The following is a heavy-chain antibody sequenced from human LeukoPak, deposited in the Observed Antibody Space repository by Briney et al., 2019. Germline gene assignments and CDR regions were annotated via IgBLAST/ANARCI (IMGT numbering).Heavy chain of an antibody. Sequence: GRSLRLSCAASGFTFSSYAMNWVRQAPGKGLEWVSSISTSPSSTYYTDSVKGRFTISRDNAKNSLYLQMNSLRDEDTAVYYCARGGTYCFDGCYGTKYWGQGTLVTVSS. CDR1: GFTFSSYA. D-gene: IGHD2-21*02. V-gene: IGHV3-21*06. CDR2: ISTSPSST. CDR3: ARGGTYCFDGCYGTKY. J-gene: IGHJ4*02.